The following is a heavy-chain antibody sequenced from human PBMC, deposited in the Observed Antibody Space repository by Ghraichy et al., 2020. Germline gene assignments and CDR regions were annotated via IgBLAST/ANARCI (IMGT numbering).Heavy chain of an antibody. V-gene: IGHV4-39*01. CDR1: GDSISGSSDF. CDR2: VYYSGST. Sequence: SETLSLTCTVSGDSISGSSDFWGWIRQPPGKGLEWIGSVYYSGSTYYNPSLKSRVTISVDTSKNQFSLKLRSVTAADTAVYYCARRTGSSGYHDYWGQGTLVTVSS. D-gene: IGHD6-13*01. CDR3: ARRTGSSGYHDY. J-gene: IGHJ4*02.